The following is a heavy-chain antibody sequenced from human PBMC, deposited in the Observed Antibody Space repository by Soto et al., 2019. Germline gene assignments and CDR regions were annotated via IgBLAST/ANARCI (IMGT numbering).Heavy chain of an antibody. CDR2: IYYSGST. CDR1: GGYVSSGSYY. CDR3: ARYVWDCSSTSCYSLSFDP. D-gene: IGHD2-2*01. Sequence: SETLSLTCTVSGGYVSSGSYYWSWIRQPPGKGLEWIGYIYYSGSTNYNPSLKSRVTISVDTSKNQFSLKLSSVTAADTAVYYCARYVWDCSSTSCYSLSFDPWGQGTLVTVSS. V-gene: IGHV4-61*01. J-gene: IGHJ5*02.